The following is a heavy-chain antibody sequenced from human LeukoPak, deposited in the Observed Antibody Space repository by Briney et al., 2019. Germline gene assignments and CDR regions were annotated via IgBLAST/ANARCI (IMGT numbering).Heavy chain of an antibody. V-gene: IGHV3-23*01. CDR3: AKGRVVPALLSYFDY. D-gene: IGHD2-2*01. J-gene: IGHJ4*02. Sequence: GPLELSCAASGFHFRSYGMSWVRQAPGKGVEWGSAISGSGGSTYYADSVKGRFTISRDNSKNTLYLQMNSLRAEDTAVYYCAKGRVVPALLSYFDYWGQGTLVTVSS. CDR2: ISGSGGST. CDR1: GFHFRSYG.